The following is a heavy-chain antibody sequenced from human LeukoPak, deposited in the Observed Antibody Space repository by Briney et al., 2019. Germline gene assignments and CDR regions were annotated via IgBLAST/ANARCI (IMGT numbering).Heavy chain of an antibody. CDR2: FDPEDGET. CDR3: ATVGRVREWPRGEYYYYGMDV. Sequence: PWASVKVSCKVSGYTLTELSMHWVRQAPGKGLEWMEGFDPEDGETIYAQKFQGRVTMTEDTSTDTAYMELSSLRSEDTAVYYCATVGRVREWPRGEYYYYGMDVWGQGTTVTVSS. V-gene: IGHV1-24*01. J-gene: IGHJ6*02. CDR1: GYTLTELS. D-gene: IGHD3-16*01.